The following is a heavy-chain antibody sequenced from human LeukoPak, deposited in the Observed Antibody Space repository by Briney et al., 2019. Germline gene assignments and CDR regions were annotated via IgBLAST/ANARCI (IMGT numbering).Heavy chain of an antibody. CDR1: GYTFTRYY. CDR3: ARGMESSMDV. CDR2: INPNSGGT. Sequence: ASVKVSCKASGYTFTRYYMHWVRQAPGQGLEWMGWINPNSGGTNYAQKFQGRIPMTRDTSISTAYMELSRLSSGDTAVYYCARGMESSMDVWGKGTTVTVSS. J-gene: IGHJ6*03. D-gene: IGHD1-1*01. V-gene: IGHV1-2*02.